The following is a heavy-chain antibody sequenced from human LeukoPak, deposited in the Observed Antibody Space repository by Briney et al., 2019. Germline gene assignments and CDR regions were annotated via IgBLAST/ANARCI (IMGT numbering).Heavy chain of an antibody. J-gene: IGHJ5*02. D-gene: IGHD3-10*01. Sequence: PGGSLRLSCAASGFTFSRYGIHWVRQAPGKGLEWVAFIRYDGSYDYSADSVKGRFTIFRDNSKNTLYLQMNSLRAEDTAVYYCAKDRRITMVRGVPNWFDPWGQGTLVTVSS. CDR2: IRYDGSYD. CDR3: AKDRRITMVRGVPNWFDP. CDR1: GFTFSRYG. V-gene: IGHV3-30*02.